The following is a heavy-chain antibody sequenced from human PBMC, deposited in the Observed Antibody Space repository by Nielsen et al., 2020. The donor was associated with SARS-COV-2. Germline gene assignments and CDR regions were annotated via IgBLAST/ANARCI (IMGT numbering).Heavy chain of an antibody. CDR2: ISGNGDRT. J-gene: IGHJ3*01. CDR3: AKGDRYCGGDCYADAFVF. D-gene: IGHD2-21*02. CDR1: GFTFSRYG. Sequence: GGSLRLSCAASGFTFSRYGMSWVRQAPGKGLEWVSAISGNGDRTYYTDYVKGRFTISRDNSKNTLYLQMNSLRAEDTAVYYCAKGDRYCGGDCYADAFVFWGQGTMVTV. V-gene: IGHV3-23*01.